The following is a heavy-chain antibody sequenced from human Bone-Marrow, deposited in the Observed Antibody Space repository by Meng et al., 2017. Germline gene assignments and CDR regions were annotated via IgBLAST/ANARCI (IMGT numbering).Heavy chain of an antibody. D-gene: IGHD3-22*01. CDR1: GFTFSSYG. J-gene: IGHJ4*02. CDR2: ISYDGSKN. V-gene: IGHV3-30*19. CDR3: ARDSYGSSGYYFYGPDY. Sequence: GESLKISCAASGFTFSSYGMHWVRQAPGKGLEWVAAISYDGSKNYYADSVKGRFTISRDNSKNTLYLHMNSLRAEDTTVYYCARDSYGSSGYYFYGPDYWGQG.